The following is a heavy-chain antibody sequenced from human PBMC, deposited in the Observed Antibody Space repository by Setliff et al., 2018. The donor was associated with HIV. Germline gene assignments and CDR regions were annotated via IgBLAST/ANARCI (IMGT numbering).Heavy chain of an antibody. V-gene: IGHV1-2*02. CDR2: INPNSGGT. J-gene: IGHJ5*02. CDR1: GYTFTNYY. D-gene: IGHD3-10*01. Sequence: ASVKVSCKASGYTFTNYYLHWVRQAPGQGLEWMGWINPNSGGTNYAQKFQGRVTMTRDTSISTAYMALSRLRYDDTAIYYCARDPFLWEVTPPWGQGTLVTVSS. CDR3: ARDPFLWEVTPP.